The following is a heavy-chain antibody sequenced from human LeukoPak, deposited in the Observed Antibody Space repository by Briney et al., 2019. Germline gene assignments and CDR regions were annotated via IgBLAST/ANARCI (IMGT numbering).Heavy chain of an antibody. Sequence: ASVKVSCKASGGTFSSYAISWVRQAPGQGLEWMGGIIPIFGTANYAQKFQGRVTITADESTSTAYVELSSLRSEDTAVYYCAEQTYYYDSSGYYGLDYWGQGTLVTVSS. V-gene: IGHV1-69*01. CDR1: GGTFSSYA. J-gene: IGHJ4*02. CDR3: AEQTYYYDSSGYYGLDY. CDR2: IIPIFGTA. D-gene: IGHD3-22*01.